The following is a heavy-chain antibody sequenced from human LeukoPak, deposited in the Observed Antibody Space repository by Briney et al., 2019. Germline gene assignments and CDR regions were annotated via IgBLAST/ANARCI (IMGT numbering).Heavy chain of an antibody. CDR2: ISGSGGST. Sequence: PGGSLRLSCAASGFTFSSYAMSWVRQAPGKGLEWVSAISGSGGSTYYADSVKGRFTISRDNSKNTLYLQMNSLRAEDTAVYYCAKGWYSSGWYLDAFDIWGQGTMVTVSS. V-gene: IGHV3-23*01. D-gene: IGHD6-19*01. CDR1: GFTFSSYA. J-gene: IGHJ3*02. CDR3: AKGWYSSGWYLDAFDI.